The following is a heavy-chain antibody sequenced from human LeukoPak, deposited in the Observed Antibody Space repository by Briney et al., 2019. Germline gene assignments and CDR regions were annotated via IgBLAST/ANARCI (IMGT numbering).Heavy chain of an antibody. V-gene: IGHV4-31*03. CDR3: ARGVDSPVLLWFGEESRYFDY. Sequence: TLSLTCTVSGGSISSGGYYWSWIRQHPGKGLEWIGYIYYSGSTYYNPSLKSRVTISVDTSKNQFSLKLSSVTAADTAVYYCARGVDSPVLLWFGEESRYFDYWGQGTLVTVSS. CDR2: IYYSGST. CDR1: GGSISSGGYY. J-gene: IGHJ4*02. D-gene: IGHD3-10*01.